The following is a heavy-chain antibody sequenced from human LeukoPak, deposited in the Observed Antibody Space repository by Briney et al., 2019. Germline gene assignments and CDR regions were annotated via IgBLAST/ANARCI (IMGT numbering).Heavy chain of an antibody. CDR2: INPNSGGT. V-gene: IGHV1-2*02. D-gene: IGHD5-18*01. CDR3: ARVGVDTDAFDI. CDR1: GYSFTSYY. Sequence: ASVKVSCKASGYSFTSYYMHWVRQAPGQGLEWMGWINPNSGGTNYAQKFQGRVTMTRDTSISTAYMELSRLRSDDTAVYYCARVGVDTDAFDIWGQGTMVTVSS. J-gene: IGHJ3*02.